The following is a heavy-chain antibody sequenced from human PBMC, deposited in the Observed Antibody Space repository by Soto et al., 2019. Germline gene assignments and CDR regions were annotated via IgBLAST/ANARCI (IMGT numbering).Heavy chain of an antibody. J-gene: IGHJ4*02. CDR3: VRDSNSVGATSFDC. D-gene: IGHD1-26*01. CDR2: IYYHEST. CDR1: GGSISSYY. V-gene: IGHV4-59*01. Sequence: PSETLSLTCTASGGSISSYYWSWIRQPPGKGLEWIGYIYYHESTNYNPSLKSRVTISVDTSKNLSSLKLSSVTAADTAVYYCVRDSNSVGATSFDCWVQGTLVTVSS.